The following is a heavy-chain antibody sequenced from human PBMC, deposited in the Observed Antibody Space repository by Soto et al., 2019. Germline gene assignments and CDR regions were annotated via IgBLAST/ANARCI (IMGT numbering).Heavy chain of an antibody. Sequence: GGSLRLSCAASGYTFSDYYMSWIRQAPGKGLEWISYIDTNSTKIYYADSVKGRFTISRDNAKNSLYLEMNSLRAEDTALYYCAKDMGWLRPSGAFDIWGQGTMVTVSS. D-gene: IGHD5-12*01. J-gene: IGHJ3*02. CDR1: GYTFSDYY. V-gene: IGHV3-11*01. CDR2: IDTNSTKI. CDR3: AKDMGWLRPSGAFDI.